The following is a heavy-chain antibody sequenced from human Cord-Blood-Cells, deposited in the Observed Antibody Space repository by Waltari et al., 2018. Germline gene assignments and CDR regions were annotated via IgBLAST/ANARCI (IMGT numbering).Heavy chain of an antibody. Sequence: QVQLVQSGVQVKKAGPSLTVSCRASGGPFSSYTISWVRQAPGQGLEWMGRIIPILGIANYAQKFQGRVTITADKSTSTAYMELSSLRSEDTAVYYCARVNGDYNWFDPWGQGTLVTVSS. J-gene: IGHJ5*02. CDR3: ARVNGDYNWFDP. D-gene: IGHD4-17*01. CDR2: IIPILGIA. V-gene: IGHV1-69*02. CDR1: GGPFSSYT.